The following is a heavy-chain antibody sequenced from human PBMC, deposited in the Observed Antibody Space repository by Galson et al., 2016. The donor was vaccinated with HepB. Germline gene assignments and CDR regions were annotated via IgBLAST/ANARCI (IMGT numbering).Heavy chain of an antibody. V-gene: IGHV1-24*01. CDR2: FNPEFGQS. Sequence: SVKVSCKVSGYTLSDLSMHWVRQAPGKGLEWLGGFNPEFGQSTYAQKFQGRVTMTEDTSTDTAYMELSSLRSEDTAMYYCAITSGTYRLYADYYYYGMDVWGQGTTITVS. D-gene: IGHD1-26*01. J-gene: IGHJ6*02. CDR3: AITSGTYRLYADYYYYGMDV. CDR1: GYTLSDLS.